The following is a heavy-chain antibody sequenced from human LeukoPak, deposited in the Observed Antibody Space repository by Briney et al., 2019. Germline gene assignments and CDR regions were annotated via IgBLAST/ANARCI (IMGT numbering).Heavy chain of an antibody. D-gene: IGHD6-19*01. CDR1: GFTFSTYV. CDR3: AKVSGYTSGWYVDFDC. V-gene: IGHV3-23*01. CDR2: INGGGGST. Sequence: GGSLRLSCAASGFTFSTYVMNWVRQAPGKGLEWVSGINGGGGSTYYADSVKGRFTISRDNSKNTLYLQMSSLRAEDTAVYYCAKVSGYTSGWYVDFDCWGQGSLVTVSS. J-gene: IGHJ4*02.